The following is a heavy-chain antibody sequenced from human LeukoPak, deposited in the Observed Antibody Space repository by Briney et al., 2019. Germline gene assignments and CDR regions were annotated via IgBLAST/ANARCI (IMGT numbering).Heavy chain of an antibody. CDR1: GGSISSYY. J-gene: IGHJ4*02. D-gene: IGHD5-24*01. V-gene: IGHV4-59*01. CDR2: IYYSGST. CDR3: ARGYQMATIYY. Sequence: SETLSLTCTVSGGSISSYYWSWIRQPPGKGLEWIGYIYYSGSTNYNPSLKSRATISVDTSKNQFSLKLSSVTAADTAVYYCARGYQMATIYYWGQGTLVTVSS.